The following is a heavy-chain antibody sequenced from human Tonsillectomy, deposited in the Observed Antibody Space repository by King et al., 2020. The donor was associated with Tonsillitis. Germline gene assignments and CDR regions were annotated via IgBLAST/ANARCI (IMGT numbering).Heavy chain of an antibody. D-gene: IGHD3-22*01. J-gene: IGHJ4*02. V-gene: IGHV3-23*04. CDR1: GFTFSSYA. Sequence: VQLVESGGGLVQPGGSLRLSCAASGFTFSSYAMSWVRQAPGKGLEWVSDISGRGDTTYYADSVKGRFPFSRDNSKNTRYLQMNSLRAEDTAVYYCAKVPSSGYSSFDYWGQGALVTVSS. CDR2: ISGRGDTT. CDR3: AKVPSSGYSSFDY.